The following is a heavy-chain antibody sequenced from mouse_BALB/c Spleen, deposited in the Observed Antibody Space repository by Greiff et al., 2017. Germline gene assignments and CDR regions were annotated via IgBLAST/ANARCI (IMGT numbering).Heavy chain of an antibody. CDR3: ARDGGNAMDY. J-gene: IGHJ4*01. CDR2: ISSGGSYT. Sequence: EVKLQESGGGLVKPGGSLKLSCAASGFTFSSYAMSWVRQSPEKRLEWVAEISSGGSYTYYPDTVTGRFTISRDNAKNTLYLEMSSLRSEDTAMYYCARDGGNAMDYWGQGTSVTVSS. CDR1: GFTFSSYA. V-gene: IGHV5-9-4*01.